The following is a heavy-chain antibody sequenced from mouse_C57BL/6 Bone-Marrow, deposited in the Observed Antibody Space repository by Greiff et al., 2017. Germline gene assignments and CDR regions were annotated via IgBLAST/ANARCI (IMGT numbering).Heavy chain of an antibody. CDR1: GYAFSSSW. Sequence: QVQLQQSGPELVKPGASVKISCKASGYAFSSSWMNWVKQRPGKGLEWIGRIYPGDGDTNYNGKFKGKATLTADKSSSTAYMQLSSLTSEDSAVYFCARDDGHPAYWGQGTLVTVSA. J-gene: IGHJ3*01. D-gene: IGHD2-3*01. V-gene: IGHV1-82*01. CDR2: IYPGDGDT. CDR3: ARDDGHPAY.